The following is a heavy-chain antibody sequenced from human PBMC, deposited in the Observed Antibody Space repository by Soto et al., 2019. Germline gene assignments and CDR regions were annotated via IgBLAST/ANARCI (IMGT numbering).Heavy chain of an antibody. J-gene: IGHJ4*02. Sequence: PGGSLRLSCAASGFTFGIYAMSWVRQAPGKGLEWVSSISGSGGSIYYAHSVKGRFAISRDNAKNSLYLQMNSLRVEDTAVYFCSRDVVVGAKALNYWGQGALVTVSS. CDR1: GFTFGIYA. CDR3: SRDVVVGAKALNY. CDR2: ISGSGGSI. V-gene: IGHV3-23*01. D-gene: IGHD2-15*01.